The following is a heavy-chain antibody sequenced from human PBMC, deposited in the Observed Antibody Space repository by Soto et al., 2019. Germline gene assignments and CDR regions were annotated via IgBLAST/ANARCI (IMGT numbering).Heavy chain of an antibody. D-gene: IGHD6-19*01. Sequence: QVTLKESGPVLVKPTETLTLRCTVSGLSITDSEMGVSWIRQPPGQPLEWLAHIDSSGEKSYRTFLKSRLAISKDTSKSQIVLTMTNMDPADTATYYCVPRHLAVAVSPWFDPWGQGIPVTVSS. J-gene: IGHJ5*02. CDR1: GLSITDSEMG. CDR3: VPRHLAVAVSPWFDP. V-gene: IGHV2-26*01. CDR2: IDSSGEK.